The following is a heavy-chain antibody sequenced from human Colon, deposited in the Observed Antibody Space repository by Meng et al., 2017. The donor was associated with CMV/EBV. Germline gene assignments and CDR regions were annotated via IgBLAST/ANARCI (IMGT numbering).Heavy chain of an antibody. V-gene: IGHV4-30-4*08. Sequence: GGSISSGDYYWSWIRQPPGKGLEWIGYIYYSGSTYYNPSLKSRVTISVDTSKNQFSLKLSSVTAADTAVYYCARDQHSGGSYYFDYWGQGTLVTVSS. CDR3: ARDQHSGGSYYFDY. D-gene: IGHD2-15*01. CDR1: GGSISSGDYY. CDR2: IYYSGST. J-gene: IGHJ4*02.